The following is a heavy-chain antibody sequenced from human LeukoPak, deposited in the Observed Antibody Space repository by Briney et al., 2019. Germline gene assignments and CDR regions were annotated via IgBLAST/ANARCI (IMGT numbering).Heavy chain of an antibody. D-gene: IGHD1-7*01. CDR1: GFTFSSYG. CDR3: AKDERNWNYNLASQTYD. CDR2: IRYDGSNK. Sequence: GGSLRLSCAASGFTFSSYGMHWVRQAPGKGLEWVAFIRYDGSNKYYADSVKGRFTISRDNSKNTLYLQMSSLRAEGTAVYYCAKDERNWNYNLASQTYDWGQGTLVTVSS. J-gene: IGHJ4*02. V-gene: IGHV3-30*02.